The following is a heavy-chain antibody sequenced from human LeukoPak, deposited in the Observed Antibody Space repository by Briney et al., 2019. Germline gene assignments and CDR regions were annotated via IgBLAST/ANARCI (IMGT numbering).Heavy chain of an antibody. Sequence: SVKVSCKASGGTFSSYAISWVRQAPGQGLEWMGGIIPIFGTANYAQKFQGRVTTTADESTSTAYMELSSLRSEVTAVYYCARGEEWLVHSAIDYWGQGTLVTVSS. CDR3: ARGEEWLVHSAIDY. D-gene: IGHD6-19*01. J-gene: IGHJ4*02. V-gene: IGHV1-69*13. CDR1: GGTFSSYA. CDR2: IIPIFGTA.